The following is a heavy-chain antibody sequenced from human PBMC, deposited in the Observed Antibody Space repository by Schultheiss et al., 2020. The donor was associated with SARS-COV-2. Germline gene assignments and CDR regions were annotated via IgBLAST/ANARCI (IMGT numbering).Heavy chain of an antibody. Sequence: SETLSLTCTVSGGSISSGSYYWGWIRQPPGKGLEWIGSIYYSGSTYYNPSLKSRVTISVDTSKNQFSLKLRSVTAADTAVYYCARLVGATTDYWGQGTLVTVSS. CDR1: GGSISSGSYY. J-gene: IGHJ4*02. CDR3: ARLVGATTDY. CDR2: IYYSGST. V-gene: IGHV4-39*01. D-gene: IGHD1-26*01.